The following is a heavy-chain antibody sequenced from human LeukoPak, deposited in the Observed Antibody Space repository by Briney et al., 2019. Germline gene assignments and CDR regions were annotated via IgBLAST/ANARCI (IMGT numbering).Heavy chain of an antibody. D-gene: IGHD1-14*01. Sequence: GGCLRLSCALSGLTFHDYAMTWVRQAPGKGLEWVSTIVGDSTKTYYADSVKGRFTISRDNSKYMLFLHMNSLRAEDTAIYYCAKQPYNYYYLDVWGKGTTVTVSS. CDR3: AKQPYNYYYLDV. V-gene: IGHV3-23*01. CDR2: IVGDSTKT. J-gene: IGHJ6*03. CDR1: GLTFHDYA.